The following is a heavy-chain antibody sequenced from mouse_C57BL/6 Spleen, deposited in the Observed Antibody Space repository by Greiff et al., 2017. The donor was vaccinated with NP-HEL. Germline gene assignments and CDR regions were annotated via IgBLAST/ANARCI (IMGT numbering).Heavy chain of an antibody. J-gene: IGHJ2*01. D-gene: IGHD1-1*01. CDR2: IDPSDSYT. V-gene: IGHV1-69*01. CDR3: ARVYGSSYVLFDY. CDR1: GYTFTSYW. Sequence: QVQLQQPGAELVMPGASVKLSCKASGYTFTSYWMHWVKQRPGQGLEWIGEIDPSDSYTNYNQKFKGKSTLTVDKSSSTAYMQLSSLTSEDSAVDYCARVYGSSYVLFDYWGQGTTLTVSS.